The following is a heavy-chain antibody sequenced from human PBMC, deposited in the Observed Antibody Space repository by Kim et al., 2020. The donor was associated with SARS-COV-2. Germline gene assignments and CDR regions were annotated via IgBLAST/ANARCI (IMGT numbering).Heavy chain of an antibody. CDR3: ARDGQFWGWFDP. J-gene: IGHJ5*02. Sequence: SETLSLTCTVSGGSISSGSYYWSWIRQPAGKGLEWIGRIYTSGSTNYNPSLKSRVTISVDTSKNQFSLKLSSVTAADTAVYYCARDGQFWGWFDPWGQGTLVTVSS. CDR2: IYTSGST. CDR1: GGSISSGSYY. V-gene: IGHV4-61*02. D-gene: IGHD7-27*01.